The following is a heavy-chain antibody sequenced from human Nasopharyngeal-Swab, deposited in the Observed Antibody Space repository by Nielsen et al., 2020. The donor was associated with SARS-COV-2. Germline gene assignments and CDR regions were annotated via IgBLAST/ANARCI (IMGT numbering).Heavy chain of an antibody. CDR1: GGSISSYY. CDR2: IYTSWST. Sequence: SETLSLTCTVSGGSISSYYWSWIRQPAGKGLEWIGRIYTSWSTNYNPSLKSRVTMSVDTSKNQFSLKLSSVTAADTAVYYCARDQDYYDFWSGYLGSYGMDVWGQGTTVTVSS. J-gene: IGHJ6*02. CDR3: ARDQDYYDFWSGYLGSYGMDV. D-gene: IGHD3-3*01. V-gene: IGHV4-4*07.